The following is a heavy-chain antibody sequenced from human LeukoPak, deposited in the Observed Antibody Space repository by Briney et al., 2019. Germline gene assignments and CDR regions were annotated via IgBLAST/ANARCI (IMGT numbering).Heavy chain of an antibody. CDR3: ARSALGYSSGWFYFDY. CDR1: GFTFSSYW. CDR2: IKQDGSEK. D-gene: IGHD6-19*01. V-gene: IGHV3-7*01. J-gene: IGHJ4*02. Sequence: GGSLRLSCAASGFTFSSYWMSWVRQAPGKGLEWVANIKQDGSEKYYADSVKGRFTISRDNSKNTLYLQMNSLRAEDTAVYYCARSALGYSSGWFYFDYWGQGTLVTVSS.